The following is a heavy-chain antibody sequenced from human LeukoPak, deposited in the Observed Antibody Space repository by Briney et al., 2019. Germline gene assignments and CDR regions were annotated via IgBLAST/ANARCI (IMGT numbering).Heavy chain of an antibody. CDR3: ARQYSDILTGYHRGELYWYFDL. D-gene: IGHD3-9*01. CDR1: GGSISSGSYD. CDR2: IYTSGTS. V-gene: IGHV4-61*09. J-gene: IGHJ2*01. Sequence: PSQTLSLTCTVSGGSISSGSYDWYWIRQPAGKGLEWIGHIYTSGTSNYNPSLRSRVTISVDTSKNQFSLKLTSVTAADTAVYYCARQYSDILTGYHRGELYWYFDLWGRGTLVTVSS.